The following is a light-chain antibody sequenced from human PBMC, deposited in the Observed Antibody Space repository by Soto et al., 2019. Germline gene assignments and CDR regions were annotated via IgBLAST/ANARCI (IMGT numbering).Light chain of an antibody. CDR2: GNN. J-gene: IGLJ1*01. CDR3: QSYDNRLTALYV. Sequence: QSALTQPPSVSGAPGQTVTISCTGSSSNIGAGYDVHWYQQLPGTAPKLLIYGNNNRPSGVPDRFSGSKSGTSASLAITGLQADDEADYYCQSYDNRLTALYVFGTGTKLTVL. V-gene: IGLV1-40*01. CDR1: SSNIGAGYD.